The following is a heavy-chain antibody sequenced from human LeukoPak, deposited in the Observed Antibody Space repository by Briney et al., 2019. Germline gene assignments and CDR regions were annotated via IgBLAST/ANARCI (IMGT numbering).Heavy chain of an antibody. CDR3: AKRGLIAAAGYYFDY. Sequence: TGGSLRLSCAASGFTFSSYSMNWVRQAPGKGLEWVSAISGSGGSTYYADSVKGRFTISRDNSKSTLYLQMNSLRAEDTAVYYCAKRGLIAAAGYYFDYWGQGTLVTVSS. V-gene: IGHV3-23*01. D-gene: IGHD6-13*01. CDR2: ISGSGGST. CDR1: GFTFSSYS. J-gene: IGHJ4*02.